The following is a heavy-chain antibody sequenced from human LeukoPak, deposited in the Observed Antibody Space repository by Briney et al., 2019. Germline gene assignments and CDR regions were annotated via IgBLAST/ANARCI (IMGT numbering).Heavy chain of an antibody. CDR2: ISGSGGST. V-gene: IGHV3-23*01. J-gene: IGHJ4*02. CDR1: GGSISSYY. Sequence: ETLSLTCTVSGGSISSYYWSWIRQPPGKGLEWVSAISGSGGSTYYADSVKGRFTISRDNSKNTLYLQMNSLRAEDTAVYYCARGRGRSPFDYWGQGTLVTVSS. CDR3: ARGRGRSPFDY.